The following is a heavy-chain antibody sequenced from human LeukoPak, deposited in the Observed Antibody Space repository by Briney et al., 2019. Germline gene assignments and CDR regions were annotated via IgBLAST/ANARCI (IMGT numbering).Heavy chain of an antibody. CDR1: GFTFSDYY. V-gene: IGHV3-11*05. J-gene: IGHJ4*02. CDR2: INSNSSYT. D-gene: IGHD4-17*01. Sequence: GGSLRLSCAASGFTFSDYYMSWIRQAPGKGLEWVSYINSNSSYTNYADSVKGRFTISRDNAKNSLYLQMNSLRAEDTAAYYCARAGDRAHTVTPFDYWGQGTLVTVSS. CDR3: ARAGDRAHTVTPFDY.